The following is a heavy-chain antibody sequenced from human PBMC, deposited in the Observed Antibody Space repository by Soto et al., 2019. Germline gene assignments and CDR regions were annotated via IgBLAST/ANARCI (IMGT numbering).Heavy chain of an antibody. V-gene: IGHV4-59*01. CDR3: TRHAIIPKLQYGMDV. J-gene: IGHJ6*02. CDR2: IFYRGNT. Sequence: PSETLSLTCTVSGGSISGYYWSWIRQPPGKGLEWIGYIFYRGNTLYNPSLQSRVTISVDTSKNQFFLGLTSVTAADTAVYYCTRHAIIPKLQYGMDVWGQGASVSVSS. CDR1: GGSISGYY. D-gene: IGHD1-1*01.